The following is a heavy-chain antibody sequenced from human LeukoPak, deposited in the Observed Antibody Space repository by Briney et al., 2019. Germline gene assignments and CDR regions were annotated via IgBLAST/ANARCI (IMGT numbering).Heavy chain of an antibody. CDR1: GFTFSSYD. CDR3: ARTSIVGATGAFDI. J-gene: IGHJ3*02. Sequence: GGSLRLSCAASGFTFSSYDMHWVRQATGKGLEWVSAIGTAGDTYYPGSVKGRFTISRENAKNSLYLQMNSLRAGDTAVYYCARTSIVGATGAFDIWGQGTMVTVSS. V-gene: IGHV3-13*01. D-gene: IGHD1-26*01. CDR2: IGTAGDT.